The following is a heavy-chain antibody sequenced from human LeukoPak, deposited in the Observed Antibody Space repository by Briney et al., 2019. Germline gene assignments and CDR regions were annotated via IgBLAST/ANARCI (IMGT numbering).Heavy chain of an antibody. Sequence: ASVKVSCKASGYTFTGYYMHWVRQAPGQGLEWMGWINPNSGGTNYAQKFQGRVTMTRDTSTSTVYMELSSLRSEDTAVYYCARDKTAPWYFDLWGRGTLVTVSS. CDR1: GYTFTGYY. CDR3: ARDKTAPWYFDL. J-gene: IGHJ2*01. V-gene: IGHV1-2*02. CDR2: INPNSGGT. D-gene: IGHD2-21*02.